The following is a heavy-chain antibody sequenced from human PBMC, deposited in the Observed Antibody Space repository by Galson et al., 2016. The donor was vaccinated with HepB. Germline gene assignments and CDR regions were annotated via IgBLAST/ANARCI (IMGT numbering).Heavy chain of an antibody. Sequence: SVKVSCKASGYTSTSYYMHWVRQAPGQGLEWMGIINPSGGDTSYAQKFQGRVTMTRDTSTSTVYMELSSLRSEDTALYYCARERKLELDYYYYYGMDVWGQGTAVTVSS. CDR2: INPSGGDT. CDR3: ARERKLELDYYYYYGMDV. D-gene: IGHD1-7*01. V-gene: IGHV1-46*03. CDR1: GYTSTSYY. J-gene: IGHJ6*02.